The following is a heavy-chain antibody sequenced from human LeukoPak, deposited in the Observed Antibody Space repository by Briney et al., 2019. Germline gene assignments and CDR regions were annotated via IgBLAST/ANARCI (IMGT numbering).Heavy chain of an antibody. V-gene: IGHV3-23*01. Sequence: GGSLRLSCAASGFTFSSYGMSWVRQAPGKGLEWVSAISGSGGSTFYADSVKGRFTISRDNSKNTLYLQMNSLRAEDTAVYYCAKVKVGGVFDSWGQGTLVTVSS. CDR2: ISGSGGST. D-gene: IGHD2-8*02. CDR1: GFTFSSYG. J-gene: IGHJ5*01. CDR3: AKVKVGGVFDS.